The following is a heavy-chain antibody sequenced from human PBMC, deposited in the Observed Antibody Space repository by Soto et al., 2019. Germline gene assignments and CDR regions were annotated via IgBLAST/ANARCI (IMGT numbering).Heavy chain of an antibody. V-gene: IGHV1-69*02. CDR2: IIPILGIA. J-gene: IGHJ4*02. CDR3: AIKANYDSRGYTNHFEY. D-gene: IGHD3-22*01. CDR1: GGTFSSYT. Sequence: QVQLVQSGAEVKKPGSSVKVSCKASGGTFSSYTISWVRQAPGQGLEWMGRIIPILGIANYAQKFQGRDTITADKSTSTAYMERSSLRSEDTAVYYCAIKANYDSRGYTNHFEYWGQGTLVTVSS.